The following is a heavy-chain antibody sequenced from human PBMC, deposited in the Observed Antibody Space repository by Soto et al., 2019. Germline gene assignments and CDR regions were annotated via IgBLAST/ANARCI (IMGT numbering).Heavy chain of an antibody. CDR2: INGDGSST. D-gene: IGHD1-26*01. J-gene: IGHJ5*02. V-gene: IGHV3-74*01. CDR3: ATVAYSGSFFAH. CDR1: GFTFSSYS. Sequence: GGSLRLSCAASGFTFSSYSMNWVRQAPGKGLVWVSRINGDGSSTTYAESVKGRFTISRDNAKSTLYLQMNSLSAEDTAVYYCATVAYSGSFFAHWGQGTLVTVSS.